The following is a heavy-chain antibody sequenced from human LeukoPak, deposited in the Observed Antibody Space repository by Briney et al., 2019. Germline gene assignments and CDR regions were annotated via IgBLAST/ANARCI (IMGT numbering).Heavy chain of an antibody. J-gene: IGHJ4*02. CDR1: GGTFRSYA. CDR3: ASDHRYTGRYFGGNLDYFDS. CDR2: INPNSGGT. Sequence: ASVKVSCKTSGGTFRSYAISWVRQAPGQGLEWMGWINPNSGGTDYAQKFQGRVTMTSDTSITTVNMELSSLRSDDTAVYYCASDHRYTGRYFGGNLDYFDSWGQGTLVSVSS. D-gene: IGHD1-26*01. V-gene: IGHV1-2*02.